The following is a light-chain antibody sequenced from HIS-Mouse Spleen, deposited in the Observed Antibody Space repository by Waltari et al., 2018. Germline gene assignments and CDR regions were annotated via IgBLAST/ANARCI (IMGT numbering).Light chain of an antibody. CDR3: CSYAGSYPVV. Sequence: QSALTQPRSVSGSPGQSVTISCTGTSSDVGGYNYVSWYQQHPGKAPKLMIYDVSKRPSGDPDRVSGSKSGNTASLTISGLQAEDEADYYCCSYAGSYPVVFGGGTKLTVL. CDR2: DVS. J-gene: IGLJ2*01. CDR1: SSDVGGYNY. V-gene: IGLV2-11*01.